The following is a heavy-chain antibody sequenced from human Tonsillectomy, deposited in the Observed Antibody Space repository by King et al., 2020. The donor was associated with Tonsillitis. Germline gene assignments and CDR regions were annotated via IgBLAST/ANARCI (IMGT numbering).Heavy chain of an antibody. Sequence: VQLVESGGGVVQPGRSLRLSCAASGFTFSSYGMHWVRQAPGKGLEWVAVISYDGSNKYYADSVKGRFTISRENSKNTLYLQMNSLRAEDTAVYYCAKDNAAGSSSWYREAYYYYYMDVWGKGTTVTVSS. CDR3: AKDNAAGSSSWYREAYYYYYMDV. J-gene: IGHJ6*03. CDR2: ISYDGSNK. CDR1: GFTFSSYG. V-gene: IGHV3-30*18. D-gene: IGHD6-13*01.